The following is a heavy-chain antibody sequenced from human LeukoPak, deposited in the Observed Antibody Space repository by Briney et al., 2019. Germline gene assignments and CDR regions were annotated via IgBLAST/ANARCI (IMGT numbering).Heavy chain of an antibody. J-gene: IGHJ3*02. CDR2: IYTSGST. V-gene: IGHV4-4*07. CDR1: GGSISSYY. CDR3: ARAPRYPMAEAFDI. Sequence: SETLSLTCTVSGGSISSYYWSWIRQPAGKGLEWIGRIYTSGSTNNNPSLKSRVTMSVDTSKNQFSLKLSSVTAADTAVYYCARAPRYPMAEAFDIWGQRTMVTVSS. D-gene: IGHD1-1*01.